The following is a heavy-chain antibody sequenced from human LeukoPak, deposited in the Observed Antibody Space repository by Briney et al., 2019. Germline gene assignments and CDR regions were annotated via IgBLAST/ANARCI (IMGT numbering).Heavy chain of an antibody. V-gene: IGHV4-39*01. Sequence: SETLSLTCIVSGGSMSSGAYYWRWIRQHPGKGLEWIGNIYYSGSTYYNPSLKSRVTISVDTSKNQFSLKLSSVTAADTAVYYCARPVRNNWFDPWGQGTLVTVSS. CDR1: GGSMSSGAYY. D-gene: IGHD4-23*01. J-gene: IGHJ5*02. CDR2: IYYSGST. CDR3: ARPVRNNWFDP.